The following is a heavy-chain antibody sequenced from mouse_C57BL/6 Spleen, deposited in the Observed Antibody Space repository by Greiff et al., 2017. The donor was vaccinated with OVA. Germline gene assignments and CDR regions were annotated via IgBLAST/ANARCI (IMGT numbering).Heavy chain of an antibody. CDR3: APDGCYAMDY. Sequence: EVKLQQSGAELVKPGASVKLSCTASGFNIKDYYMHWVKQRPEKGLEWIGRIAPEDGDTKYATKFQGKATITADKTSNTAYLQLSSLTSEVTAVYYSAPDGCYAMDYWGQGTSVTVSS. CDR2: IAPEDGDT. J-gene: IGHJ4*01. V-gene: IGHV14-2*01. CDR1: GFNIKDYY. D-gene: IGHD1-1*01.